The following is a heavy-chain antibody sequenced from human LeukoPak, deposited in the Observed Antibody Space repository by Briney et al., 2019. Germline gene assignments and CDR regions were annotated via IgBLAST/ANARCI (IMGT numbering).Heavy chain of an antibody. D-gene: IGHD1-26*01. J-gene: IGHJ4*02. CDR3: ARTVVGATLS. V-gene: IGHV1-2*02. Sequence: ASVKVSCKASGYIFTNYGISWVRQAPGQGLEWMGWINPNSGGTNYAQKFQGRVTMTRDTSISTAYMELSRLRSDDTAVYYCARTVVGATLSWGQGTLVTVSS. CDR2: INPNSGGT. CDR1: GYIFTNYG.